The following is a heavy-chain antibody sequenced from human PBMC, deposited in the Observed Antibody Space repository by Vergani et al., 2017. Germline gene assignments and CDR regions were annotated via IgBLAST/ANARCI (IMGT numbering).Heavy chain of an antibody. CDR2: IYYSGRT. CDR3: ASSFGSGYSPTGADAFDI. V-gene: IGHV4-39*01. J-gene: IGHJ3*02. Sequence: QLQLQESGPGLVKPSETLSLTCTVSGGSISSSSYYWGWIRQPPGKGLGWIGSIYYSGRTYYNPALKSRVTISVDTSKNQFSLKLSSVTAADTAVYYCASSFGSGYSPTGADAFDIWGQGTMVTVSS. CDR1: GGSISSSSYY. D-gene: IGHD3-3*01.